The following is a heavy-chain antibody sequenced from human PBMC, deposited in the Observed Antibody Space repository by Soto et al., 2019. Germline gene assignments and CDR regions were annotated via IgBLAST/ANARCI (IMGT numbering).Heavy chain of an antibody. CDR1: GFTFSSYA. Sequence: GGSLRLSCAASGFTFSSYAMSWVRQAPGKGLEWVSAISGSGGSTYYADSVKGRFTISRDNSKSTLYLQMNSLRAEDTAVYYCAKDGYYYDSSGYYHEYFQHWGQGTLVTVSS. CDR2: ISGSGGST. V-gene: IGHV3-23*01. D-gene: IGHD3-22*01. J-gene: IGHJ1*01. CDR3: AKDGYYYDSSGYYHEYFQH.